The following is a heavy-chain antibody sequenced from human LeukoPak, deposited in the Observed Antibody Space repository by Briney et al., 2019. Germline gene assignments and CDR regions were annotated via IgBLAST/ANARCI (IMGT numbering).Heavy chain of an antibody. V-gene: IGHV3-33*01. CDR3: ARDYSSSWLRFFDY. D-gene: IGHD6-6*01. Sequence: GGSLRLSCAASGFTFSSYGMHWVRQAPGKGQEWVAVMWFDGSDIYYADSVKGRFTISRDNSKNTLYLQMDSLRAEDTAVYYCARDYSSSWLRFFDYWGQGTLVTVSS. J-gene: IGHJ4*02. CDR1: GFTFSSYG. CDR2: MWFDGSDI.